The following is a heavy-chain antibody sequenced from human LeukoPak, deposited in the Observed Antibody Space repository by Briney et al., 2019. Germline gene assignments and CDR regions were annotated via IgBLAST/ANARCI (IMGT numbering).Heavy chain of an antibody. Sequence: GGSLRLSCAASGFTFSSYWMRWVRQAPGKGLEWVANIKQDGSEKYYVDSVKGRFTISRDNAKNSLYLQMNSLRAEDTAVYYCARGVFSSWYVVYYFDYWGQGTLVTVSS. CDR3: ARGVFSSWYVVYYFDY. V-gene: IGHV3-7*01. CDR1: GFTFSSYW. D-gene: IGHD6-13*01. J-gene: IGHJ4*02. CDR2: IKQDGSEK.